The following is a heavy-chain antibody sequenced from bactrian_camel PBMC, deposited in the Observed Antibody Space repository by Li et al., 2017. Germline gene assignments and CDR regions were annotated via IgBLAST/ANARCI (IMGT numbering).Heavy chain of an antibody. CDR1: GRKYSTYC. CDR2: IDFDGST. D-gene: IGHD4*01. J-gene: IGHJ4*01. V-gene: IGHV3S53*01. Sequence: HVQLVESGGGSVQTGGSLRLSCAVSGRKYSTYCMGWFRQAPGKEREGVAVIDFDGSTNYANSVQGRFTISKDNAKNTLYLQMNNLRPKDSAMYYYCAIGSYDYNYDPSTRGKGTQVTVS.